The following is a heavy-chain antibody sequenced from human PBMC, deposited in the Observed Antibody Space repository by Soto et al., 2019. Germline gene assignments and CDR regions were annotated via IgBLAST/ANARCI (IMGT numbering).Heavy chain of an antibody. Sequence: PSETLSLTCVVSGDSINSSAWWNWVRQPPGKGLEWIGEIHHGGNTIYNPSLKSRVTMSMDTSKNQFSLNFFSVTAADTAVYYCARDHPYGAHWALDCWGQGALVTVSS. J-gene: IGHJ4*02. CDR3: ARDHPYGAHWALDC. CDR1: GDSINSSAW. V-gene: IGHV4-4*02. D-gene: IGHD3-10*01. CDR2: IHHGGNT.